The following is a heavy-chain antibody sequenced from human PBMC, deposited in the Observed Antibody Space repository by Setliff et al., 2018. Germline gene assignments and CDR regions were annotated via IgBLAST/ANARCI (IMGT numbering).Heavy chain of an antibody. Sequence: SETLSLTCTVSGGSISTYYWSWIRQPPGKGLEWIGEVNHVGNTNYNPSLKSRVMIPLDTSKNQFSLKLNSVTAADTAVYYCARGGVLGTGDFDYWGQGTLVTVSS. J-gene: IGHJ4*02. CDR3: ARGGVLGTGDFDY. V-gene: IGHV4-34*01. CDR1: GGSISTYY. CDR2: VNHVGNT. D-gene: IGHD3-16*01.